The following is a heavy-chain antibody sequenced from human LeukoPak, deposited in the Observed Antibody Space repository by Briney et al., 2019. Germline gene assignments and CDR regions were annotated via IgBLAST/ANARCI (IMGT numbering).Heavy chain of an antibody. J-gene: IGHJ4*02. CDR2: TYGDGDNR. Sequence: GGSLRLSRTASGFSFNTYGMHCVRQVPGKGLEWLAVTYGDGDNRYYADSVKARFTISRDNGRKTIYLQMNNLRDEDTAVHDXATGSGYYYSHWGQGILVTVSS. CDR3: ATGSGYYYSH. D-gene: IGHD3-22*01. V-gene: IGHV3-33*03. CDR1: GFSFNTYG.